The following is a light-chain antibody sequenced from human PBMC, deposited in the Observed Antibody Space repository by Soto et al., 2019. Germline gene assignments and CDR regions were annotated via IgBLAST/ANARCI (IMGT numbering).Light chain of an antibody. CDR2: LNSDGSH. J-gene: IGLJ3*02. Sequence: QSVLTQPPSASASLGASVKLTCTLSSGHNSYAITWHQQQPEKGPRYLMKLNSDGSHSKGDGIPDRFSGSSSGAERYLTISGLQSEDEAAYYCQTWSTDIRVFGGGTKVTVL. CDR1: SGHNSYA. CDR3: QTWSTDIRV. V-gene: IGLV4-69*01.